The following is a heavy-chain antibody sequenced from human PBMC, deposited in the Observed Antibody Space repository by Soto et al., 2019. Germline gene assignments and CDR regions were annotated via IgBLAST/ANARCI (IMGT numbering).Heavy chain of an antibody. CDR3: ARISYDSSGYYFARDDAFDI. CDR2: KSYDGSNK. D-gene: IGHD3-22*01. V-gene: IGHV3-30*03. Sequence: QVQLVESGGGVVQPGRSLRLSCAASGFTFSSYGMHWVRQDPGQGLEWVAVKSYDGSNKYYADSVKGRFTISRDNSKNTLYLQMNSLRAEDTAVYYCARISYDSSGYYFARDDAFDIWGQGTMVTVSS. CDR1: GFTFSSYG. J-gene: IGHJ3*02.